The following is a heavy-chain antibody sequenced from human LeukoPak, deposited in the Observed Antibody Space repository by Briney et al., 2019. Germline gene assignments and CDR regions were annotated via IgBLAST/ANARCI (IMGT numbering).Heavy chain of an antibody. Sequence: GGSLRLSCAASGFTFDDYAMHWVRQAPGKGLEWVSGISWNGGSIGYADSVKGRFTISRDNAKNSLYLQMNSLRAEDTALYYCAKDRDPRTYYDFWSGYYTGGHGMDVWGQGTTVTVSS. V-gene: IGHV3-9*01. J-gene: IGHJ6*02. CDR1: GFTFDDYA. D-gene: IGHD3-3*01. CDR3: AKDRDPRTYYDFWSGYYTGGHGMDV. CDR2: ISWNGGSI.